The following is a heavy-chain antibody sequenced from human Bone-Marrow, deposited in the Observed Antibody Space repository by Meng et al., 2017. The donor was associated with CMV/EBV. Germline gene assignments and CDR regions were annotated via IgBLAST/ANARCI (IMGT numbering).Heavy chain of an antibody. CDR1: GGTFSSYA. D-gene: IGHD2-2*01. J-gene: IGHJ3*02. CDR3: ARGWCSSTSCYHGDDAFDI. Sequence: SVKVFCKASGGTFSSYAISWVRQAPGQGLEWMGGIIPIFGTANYAQKFQGRVTITTDESTSTAYMEPSSLRSEDTAVYYCARGWCSSTSCYHGDDAFDIWGEGTMVTVSS. CDR2: IIPIFGTA. V-gene: IGHV1-69*05.